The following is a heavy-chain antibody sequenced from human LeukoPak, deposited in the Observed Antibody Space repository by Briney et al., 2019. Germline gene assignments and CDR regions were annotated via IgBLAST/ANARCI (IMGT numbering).Heavy chain of an antibody. CDR3: ARYSTTGTILDAFDI. CDR1: GGSLSSIYYY. J-gene: IGHJ3*02. D-gene: IGHD1-1*01. Sequence: SETLSLTCTVSGGSLSSIYYYLGWIRQPPGKGLEWIGSIYFSGSTYYNPSLKSRVTISVDTSKNQFSLKLSSVTAADTAVYYCARYSTTGTILDAFDIWGQGTMVTVSS. V-gene: IGHV4-39*01. CDR2: IYFSGST.